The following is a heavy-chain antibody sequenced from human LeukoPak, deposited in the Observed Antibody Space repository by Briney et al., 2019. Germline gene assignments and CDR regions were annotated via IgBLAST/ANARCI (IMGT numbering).Heavy chain of an antibody. Sequence: GASVKVSCKASGGTFSSYAISWVRQAPGQGLEWMGGIIPIFGTANYAQKFQGRVTMTRDTSTSTVYMELSSLRSEDTAVYYCARDIAVAGLELDYWGQGTLVTVSS. D-gene: IGHD6-19*01. J-gene: IGHJ4*02. CDR1: GGTFSSYA. V-gene: IGHV1-69*05. CDR2: IIPIFGTA. CDR3: ARDIAVAGLELDY.